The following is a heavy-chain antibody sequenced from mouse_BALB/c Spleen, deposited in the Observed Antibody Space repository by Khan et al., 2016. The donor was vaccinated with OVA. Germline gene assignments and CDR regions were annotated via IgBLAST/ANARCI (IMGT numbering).Heavy chain of an antibody. CDR1: GFTFSNNW. D-gene: IGHD2-1*01. J-gene: IGHJ3*01. CDR3: AKRGFGNFPY. CDR2: ILPGSGST. V-gene: IGHV1-9*01. Sequence: QVRLQQSGAELMKPGASVKISCKASGFTFSNNWIEWLKERPGHGLEWIGEILPGSGSTNYSEKFKGKATFTADTSSNTAYMHLSSLTSEDSAVYYCAKRGFGNFPYWGQGTLVTVSA.